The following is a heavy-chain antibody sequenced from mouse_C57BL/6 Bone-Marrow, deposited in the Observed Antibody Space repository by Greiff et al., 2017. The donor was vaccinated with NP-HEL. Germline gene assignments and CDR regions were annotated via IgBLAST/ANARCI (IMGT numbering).Heavy chain of an antibody. J-gene: IGHJ2*01. V-gene: IGHV3-6*01. D-gene: IGHD2-3*01. CDR1: GYSITSGYY. CDR2: ISYDGSN. CDR3: ARVFYDGYYRDY. Sequence: EVQLQESGPGLVKPSQSLSLTCSVTGYSITSGYYWNWIRQFPGNKLEWMGYISYDGSNNYNPSLKNRISSTRDTSKNQFFLKLNSVTTEDTATYYCARVFYDGYYRDYWGQGTTLTVSS.